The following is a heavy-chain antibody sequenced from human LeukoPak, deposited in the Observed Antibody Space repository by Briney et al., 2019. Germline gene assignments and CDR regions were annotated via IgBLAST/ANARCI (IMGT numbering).Heavy chain of an antibody. Sequence: SGPTLVNLTQTLTLTCTFSGFSLSTSGMCVSWIRQPPGKALEWLARIDWDDDKYYSTSLKTRLTISKDTSKNQVVLTMTNMDPVDTATSYCARIRLGYYYDSSGFDPWGQGTLVTVSS. V-gene: IGHV2-70*11. J-gene: IGHJ5*02. CDR2: IDWDDDK. CDR1: GFSLSTSGMC. CDR3: ARIRLGYYYDSSGFDP. D-gene: IGHD3-22*01.